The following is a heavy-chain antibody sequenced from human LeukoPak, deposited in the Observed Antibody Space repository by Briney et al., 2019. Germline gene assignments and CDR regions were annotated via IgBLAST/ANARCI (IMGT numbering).Heavy chain of an antibody. CDR3: AREYCSGGSCYHNWFDP. J-gene: IGHJ5*02. Sequence: SVKVSCKASGGTFSSYAISWVRQAPGQGLEWMGSIIPIIGTANYAQKFQGRVTITTDESTSTAYMELSSLRSEDTAVYYCAREYCSGGSCYHNWFDPWGQGTLVTVSS. D-gene: IGHD2-15*01. V-gene: IGHV1-69*05. CDR1: GGTFSSYA. CDR2: IIPIIGTA.